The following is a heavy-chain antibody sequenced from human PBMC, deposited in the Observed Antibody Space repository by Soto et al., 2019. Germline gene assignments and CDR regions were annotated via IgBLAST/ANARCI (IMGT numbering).Heavy chain of an antibody. CDR3: ARPYSGSYSFDY. J-gene: IGHJ4*02. CDR2: ITSTTSDI. V-gene: IGHV3-21*01. D-gene: IGHD1-26*01. CDR1: GFPFSSYN. Sequence: GGSLRLSCAASGFPFSSYNMNWVRQAPGKGLEWVSSITSTTSDIYYADSVKGRFTISRDNAKNSLYLHMNSLRAEDTAVYYCARPYSGSYSFDYWGQGTLVTSPQ.